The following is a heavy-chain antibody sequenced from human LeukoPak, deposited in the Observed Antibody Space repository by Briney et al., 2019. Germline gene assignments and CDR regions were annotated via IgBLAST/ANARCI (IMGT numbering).Heavy chain of an antibody. Sequence: GASVKVSCKASGYTLTDYYIHWVRQAPGQGLEWMGWINPNSGGTNYVQKFQGRATMTRDTSINTAYMGLSSLRSDDTAVYFCARDSLGSARYSDWGQGTQVTVSS. CDR3: ARDSLGSARYSD. J-gene: IGHJ4*02. D-gene: IGHD1-1*01. V-gene: IGHV1-2*02. CDR1: GYTLTDYY. CDR2: INPNSGGT.